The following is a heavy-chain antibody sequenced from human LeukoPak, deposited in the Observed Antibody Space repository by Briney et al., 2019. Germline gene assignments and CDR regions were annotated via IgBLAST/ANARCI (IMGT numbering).Heavy chain of an antibody. CDR3: ASYSSSPAGCYYYMDV. D-gene: IGHD6-13*01. Sequence: SVKVSCKASGGTFSSYAISWVRQAPGQGLEWMGRIIPIFGTANYAQKFQGRVTMTRNTSISTAYMELSSLRSEDTAVYYCASYSSSPAGCYYYMDVWGKGTTVTVSS. V-gene: IGHV1-69*05. CDR1: GGTFSSYA. CDR2: IIPIFGTA. J-gene: IGHJ6*03.